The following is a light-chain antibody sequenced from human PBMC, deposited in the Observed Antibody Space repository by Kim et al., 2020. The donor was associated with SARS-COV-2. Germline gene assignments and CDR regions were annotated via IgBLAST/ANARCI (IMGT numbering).Light chain of an antibody. CDR2: LGS. CDR3: MHALQTPWT. V-gene: IGKV2-28*01. J-gene: IGKJ1*01. Sequence: DIVMTQSPLSLPVTPGEPAAISCRSSQSVLHRNGYNYLDWYLQRPGQSPQLLIYLGSNRASGVPDRFSGSGSGTDFTLQISRVEAEDVGVYYCMHALQTPWTFGQGTKVDIK. CDR1: QSVLHRNGYNY.